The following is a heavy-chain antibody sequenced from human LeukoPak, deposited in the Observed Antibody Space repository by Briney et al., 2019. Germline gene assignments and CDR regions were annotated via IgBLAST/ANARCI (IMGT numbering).Heavy chain of an antibody. D-gene: IGHD3-22*01. V-gene: IGHV3-23*01. CDR3: AKVYYYDSSGYLDY. CDR2: ISDSGGST. J-gene: IGHJ4*02. Sequence: GGSLRLSCAASGFTVSSNYMSWVRQAPGKGLEWVSAISDSGGSTYYAGSVKGRFTIARDNSKNTLYLQMNSLRAEDTAVYYCAKVYYYDSSGYLDYWGQGTLVTVSS. CDR1: GFTVSSNY.